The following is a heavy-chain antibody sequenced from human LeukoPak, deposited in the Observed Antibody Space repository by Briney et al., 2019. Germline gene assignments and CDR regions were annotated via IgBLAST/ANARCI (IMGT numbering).Heavy chain of an antibody. CDR2: IYYSGST. J-gene: IGHJ6*02. CDR3: ARDSGGYYYDSSGNTDGYYYYGMDV. V-gene: IGHV4-30-4*01. Sequence: SQTLSLTRTVSGGSISSGDYYWSWIRQPPGKGLEWIGYIYYSGSTYYNPSLKSRVTISVDTSKNQFSLKLSSVTAADTAVYYCARDSGGYYYDSSGNTDGYYYYGMDVWGQGTTVTVSS. CDR1: GGSISSGDYY. D-gene: IGHD3-22*01.